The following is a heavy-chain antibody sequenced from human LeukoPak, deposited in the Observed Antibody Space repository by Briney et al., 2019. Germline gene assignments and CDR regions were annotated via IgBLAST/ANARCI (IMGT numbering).Heavy chain of an antibody. D-gene: IGHD5-18*01. CDR1: GFTFSSYW. V-gene: IGHV3-7*01. J-gene: IGHJ4*02. CDR3: ARDANVDTAMASYFDY. Sequence: GGSLRLSCAASGFTFSSYWMSWVRQAPGKGLEWVANIKQDGSEKYYVDSVKGRFTISRDNAKNSLYLQMNSLRAEDTAVYYCARDANVDTAMASYFDYWRQGTLVTVSS. CDR2: IKQDGSEK.